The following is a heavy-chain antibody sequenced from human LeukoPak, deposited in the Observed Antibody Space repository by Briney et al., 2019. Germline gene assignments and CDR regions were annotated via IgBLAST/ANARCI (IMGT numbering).Heavy chain of an antibody. Sequence: GGSLRLSSAASGFGFSTYWIHWVRQAPEKGLVWVSRISADGSSTNYADSVKGRFTISRDNAKNTLYLQMNSLRAEDTAVYYCARDRGPRTGSMVREAYDYWGQGTLVTVSS. V-gene: IGHV3-74*01. CDR1: GFGFSTYW. CDR3: ARDRGPRTGSMVREAYDY. CDR2: ISADGSST. J-gene: IGHJ4*02. D-gene: IGHD3-10*01.